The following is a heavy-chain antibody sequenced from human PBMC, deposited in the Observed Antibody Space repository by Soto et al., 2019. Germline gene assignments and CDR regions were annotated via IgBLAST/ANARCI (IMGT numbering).Heavy chain of an antibody. CDR1: GFTFSSYE. CDR3: ARVDGSSWYQGDY. Sequence: HPGGSLRLSCAASGFTFSSYEMNWVRQAPGKGLEWVSYISSSGSTIYYADSVKGRFTISRDNAKNSLYLQMNSLRAEDTAVYYCARVDGSSWYQGDYWGQGTLVTVSS. D-gene: IGHD6-13*01. V-gene: IGHV3-48*03. CDR2: ISSSGSTI. J-gene: IGHJ4*02.